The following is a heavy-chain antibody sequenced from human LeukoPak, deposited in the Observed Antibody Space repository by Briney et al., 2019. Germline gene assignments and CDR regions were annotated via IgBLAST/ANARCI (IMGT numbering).Heavy chain of an antibody. J-gene: IGHJ4*02. Sequence: GGSLRLSCAASEFTFSSYPMNWVRQAPGKGLEWVSSISYSSSYIYYADSVKGRFTISRDNAENSLYLQMDSLRAEDTAVYYCARGAYGDGYYFDSWGQGTLVTVSS. CDR2: ISYSSSYI. V-gene: IGHV3-21*01. CDR1: EFTFSSYP. D-gene: IGHD4-17*01. CDR3: ARGAYGDGYYFDS.